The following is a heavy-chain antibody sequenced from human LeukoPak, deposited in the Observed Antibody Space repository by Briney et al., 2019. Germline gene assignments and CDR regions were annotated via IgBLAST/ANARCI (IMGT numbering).Heavy chain of an antibody. J-gene: IGHJ4*02. CDR3: ARDLAVGASDY. D-gene: IGHD1-26*01. CDR1: GGTFSSYA. CDR2: IIPTLDIS. V-gene: IGHV1-69*04. Sequence: GASVKVSCKASGGTFSSYAISWVRQAPGQGLEWMGRIIPTLDISNYAQKFRGRVSITADKSTSTVYMELSSLTSADTAVYYCARDLAVGASDYWGQGTLVTVSS.